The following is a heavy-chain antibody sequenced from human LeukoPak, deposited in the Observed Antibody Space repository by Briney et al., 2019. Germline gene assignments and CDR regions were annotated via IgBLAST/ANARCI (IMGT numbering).Heavy chain of an antibody. J-gene: IGHJ6*03. CDR2: INPNSGGT. V-gene: IGHV1-2*02. CDR1: GYTFTGYY. D-gene: IGHD6-13*01. CDR3: ARDLAYSSSWYFPRYYYYYMDV. Sequence: ASVKVSCKASGYTFTGYYMHWVRQAPGQGLEWMGWINPNSGGTNYAQKFQGRVTMTRDTSISTAYMELSRLRSDDTAVYYCARDLAYSSSWYFPRYYYYYMDVWGKGTTVTISS.